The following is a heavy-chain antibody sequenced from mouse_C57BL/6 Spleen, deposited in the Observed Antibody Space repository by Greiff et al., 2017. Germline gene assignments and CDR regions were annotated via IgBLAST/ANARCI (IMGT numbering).Heavy chain of an antibody. J-gene: IGHJ2*01. CDR3: ARGGLGLYFDY. V-gene: IGHV1-50*01. Sequence: QVQLQQPGAELVKPGASVKLSCKASGYTFTSYWMQWVKQRPGQGLEWIGEIDPSDSYTNYNQKFKGKATLTVDTSSSTAYMQLSSLTSEDSAVYYCARGGLGLYFDYWGKGTTLTVSS. CDR2: IDPSDSYT. D-gene: IGHD4-1*01. CDR1: GYTFTSYW.